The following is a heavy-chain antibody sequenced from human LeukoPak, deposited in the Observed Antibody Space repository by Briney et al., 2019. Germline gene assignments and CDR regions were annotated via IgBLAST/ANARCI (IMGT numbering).Heavy chain of an antibody. CDR1: GGSITRTNW. CDR3: TRENGALPPFGY. CDR2: VSLTGLT. V-gene: IGHV4-4*02. Sequence: PSETPSLTCGVSGGSITRTNWWSWVRQPPGQGLEWIGEVSLTGLTNYNPSLSSRVIMALDTSKNHLSLNLTSVTAADTAVYYCTRENGALPPFGYWGQGGLVSVPS. D-gene: IGHD2-8*01. J-gene: IGHJ4*02.